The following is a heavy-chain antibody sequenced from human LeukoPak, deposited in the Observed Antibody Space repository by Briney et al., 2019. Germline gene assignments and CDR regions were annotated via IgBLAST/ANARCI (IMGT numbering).Heavy chain of an antibody. V-gene: IGHV4-39*01. CDR3: ARHQYSSSRDAFDI. J-gene: IGHJ3*02. D-gene: IGHD6-13*01. CDR2: IYCSGST. CDR1: GGSISSSSDY. Sequence: SETLSLTCTVSGGSISSSSDYWGWIRQPPGKGLEWIGSIYCSGSTYYNPSLKSRVTISVDTSKNQFSLKLSSVTAADTAVYYCARHQYSSSRDAFDIWGQGTMVTVSS.